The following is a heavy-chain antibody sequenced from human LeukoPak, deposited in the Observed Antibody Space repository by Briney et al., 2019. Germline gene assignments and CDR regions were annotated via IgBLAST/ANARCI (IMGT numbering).Heavy chain of an antibody. CDR2: IISSSSRI. Sequence: PGGSLRLSCAASGFTFSSYTMMWVRQAPGKGLEYVSSIISSSSRIFYADSVRGRFTISRDNAKNSLYLQMNSLRAEDTAVYYCARVPVGYQGYSSAWYMDYWGQGTLVSVSS. D-gene: IGHD6-19*01. J-gene: IGHJ4*02. CDR1: GFTFSSYT. V-gene: IGHV3-21*01. CDR3: ARVPVGYQGYSSAWYMDY.